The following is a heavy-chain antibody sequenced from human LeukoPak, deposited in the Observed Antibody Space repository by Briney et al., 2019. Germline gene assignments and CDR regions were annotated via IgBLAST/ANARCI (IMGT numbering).Heavy chain of an antibody. Sequence: SETLSLTCTVSGGSISSSSYYWGWIRQPPGKGLEWIGSIYYSGSTYYNPSLKSRVTISVDTSKNQFSLKLSSVTAADTAVYYCARQAVSGELPDWGQGTLVTVSS. J-gene: IGHJ4*02. D-gene: IGHD1-26*01. CDR3: ARQAVSGELPD. CDR2: IYYSGST. CDR1: GGSISSSSYY. V-gene: IGHV4-39*01.